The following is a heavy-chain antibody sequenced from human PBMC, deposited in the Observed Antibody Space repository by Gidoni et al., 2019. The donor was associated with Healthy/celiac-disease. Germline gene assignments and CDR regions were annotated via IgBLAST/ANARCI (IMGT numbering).Heavy chain of an antibody. D-gene: IGHD3-22*01. V-gene: IGHV4-39*07. J-gene: IGHJ6*02. CDR1: GRPISSSSYY. CDR3: ARTYYYDSSGYNDGMDV. Sequence: QLQLQESGPALAKPSETLSLTCTVSGRPISSSSYYWGWIRQHPGKGLEWIGSIYYSGSTYYNPSLKSRVTISVDTSKNQFSLKLSSVTAADTAVYYCARTYYYDSSGYNDGMDVWGQGTTVTVSS. CDR2: IYYSGST.